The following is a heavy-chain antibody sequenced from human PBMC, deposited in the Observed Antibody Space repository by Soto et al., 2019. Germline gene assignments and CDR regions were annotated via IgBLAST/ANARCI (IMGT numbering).Heavy chain of an antibody. CDR1: GGTFSSYA. V-gene: IGHV1-69*01. D-gene: IGHD3-10*01. Sequence: QVQLVQSGAEVKKPGSSVKVSCKASGGTFSSYAFSWVRQAPGQGLEWMGGIIPIFGTANYAQKFQGRVTITADESTSTAYMELRSLRSEDTAVYYCARARTIMVRGVIITGYAFDVWGQGTRVTFSS. CDR3: ARARTIMVRGVIITGYAFDV. J-gene: IGHJ3*01. CDR2: IIPIFGTA.